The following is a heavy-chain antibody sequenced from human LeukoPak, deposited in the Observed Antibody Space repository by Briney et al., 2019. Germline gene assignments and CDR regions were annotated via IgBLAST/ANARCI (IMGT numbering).Heavy chain of an antibody. CDR2: IYYSGST. Sequence: SQTLSLTCTASGGSISSGGYYWSWIRQHPGKGLEWIGYIYYSGSTNYNPSLKSRVTISVDTSKNQFSLKLSSVTAADTAVYYCARHDRGYYDSSGYYRPGVDFDYWGQGTLVTVSS. CDR1: GGSISSGGYY. J-gene: IGHJ4*02. D-gene: IGHD3-22*01. V-gene: IGHV4-31*03. CDR3: ARHDRGYYDSSGYYRPGVDFDY.